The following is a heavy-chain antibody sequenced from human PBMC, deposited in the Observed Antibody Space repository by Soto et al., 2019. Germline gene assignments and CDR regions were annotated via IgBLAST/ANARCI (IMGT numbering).Heavy chain of an antibody. Sequence: QITLKESGPSLVKPTETLTLTCTFSGFSLTTTGVGVGWVSQPPGKALEWLTVIFWNDDERYSPSLKTRVTVATDTSKNQVVVTMTNMGPVDTATYYCTQIYGSGSWGWYFHSWGQGNPVTVSS. CDR1: GFSLTTTGVG. V-gene: IGHV2-5*01. CDR3: TQIYGSGSWGWYFHS. D-gene: IGHD1-26*01. J-gene: IGHJ4*02. CDR2: IFWNDDE.